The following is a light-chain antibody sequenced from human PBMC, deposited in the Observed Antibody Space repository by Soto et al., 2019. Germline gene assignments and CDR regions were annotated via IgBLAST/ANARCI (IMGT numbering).Light chain of an antibody. J-gene: IGKJ2*01. CDR2: DAS. CDR3: QQYFTVPHT. V-gene: IGKV1-5*01. Sequence: DIQMTQSPSTLSASVRDSVTITCRASQSIDRRLAWYQKKPGKAPNLVIYDASTLESGDPSRFSGSGSGTGFTSTNSSPQPDDSATYYCQQYFTVPHTFGLGTTLQIK. CDR1: QSIDRR.